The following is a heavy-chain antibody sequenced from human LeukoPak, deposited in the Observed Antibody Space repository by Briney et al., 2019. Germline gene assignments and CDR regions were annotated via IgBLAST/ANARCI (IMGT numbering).Heavy chain of an antibody. V-gene: IGHV4-39*01. CDR1: VGSISKSRYY. CDR3: AGIYDTPRGF. J-gene: IGHJ4*02. D-gene: IGHD3-22*01. CDR2: IYYSGTT. Sequence: SETLSLTCTVSVGSISKSRYYWGWIRQPPGKGLEWIGSIYYSGTTYHNPSLKSRLTISVDTTKNQFSVRLSSVTAADTAVYYCAGIYDTPRGFWGRGTLVTVSS.